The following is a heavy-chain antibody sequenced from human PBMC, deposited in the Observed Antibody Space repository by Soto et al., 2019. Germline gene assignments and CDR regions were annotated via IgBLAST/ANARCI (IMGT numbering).Heavy chain of an antibody. J-gene: IGHJ5*02. CDR2: IYYRGST. D-gene: IGHD6-13*01. V-gene: IGHV4-39*01. CDR3: ARHQAAGGHGDFVDL. Sequence: SETLSLTCTVSGGSISSSSYYWGWIRQPPGKGLEWIGSIYYRGSTYYSPSLKSRVTISVDTSKNHFSLKLNSVTAADTAVYYCARHQAAGGHGDFVDLWGQGTLVTVSS. CDR1: GGSISSSSYY.